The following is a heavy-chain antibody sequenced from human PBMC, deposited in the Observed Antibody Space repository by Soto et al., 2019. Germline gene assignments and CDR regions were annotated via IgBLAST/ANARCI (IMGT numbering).Heavy chain of an antibody. D-gene: IGHD1-20*01. CDR3: AREYNAHLDY. CDR1: GFTFSSYW. CDR2: IAHDGSEK. V-gene: IGHV3-7*01. Sequence: EVQLVESGGGLVQPGGSLRLSGAVSGFTFSSYWMSWVRQAPGRGLEWVATIAHDGSEKFYVDSVKGRFTISRANTKISVSMPMNRVRAEDTAVYSCAREYNAHLDYGGQVTMAIVSS. J-gene: IGHJ4*02.